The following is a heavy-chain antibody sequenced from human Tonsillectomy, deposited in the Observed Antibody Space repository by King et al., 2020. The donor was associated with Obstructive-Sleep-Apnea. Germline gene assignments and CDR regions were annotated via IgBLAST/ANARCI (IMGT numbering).Heavy chain of an antibody. J-gene: IGHJ4*02. V-gene: IGHV4-30-4*01. D-gene: IGHD3-22*01. CDR1: GGSISSGDYY. Sequence: QLQESGPGLVKPSQTLSLICTVSGGSISSGDYYWSWIRQPPGNGLEWIGYIYYSGSTYYHPSLKRRLTISIDTSKNQFSLKLSSVTAADTAVYFCARAVKTYYYDSSGLDYWGQGTLVTVSS. CDR2: IYYSGST. CDR3: ARAVKTYYYDSSGLDY.